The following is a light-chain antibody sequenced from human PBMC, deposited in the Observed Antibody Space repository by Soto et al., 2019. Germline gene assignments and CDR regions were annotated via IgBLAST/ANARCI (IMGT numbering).Light chain of an antibody. V-gene: IGKV3-11*01. CDR1: QSVSSY. Sequence: DIVLTQSPAPLSLSPGERATLSCRXSQSVSSYLAWYQQKPGQAPRLLIYGASTRATGIPARFSGSGSGTEFTRTISSLQSEEFAVYYCQQRSNWPPSITLGQGTRLVIK. CDR3: QQRSNWPPSIT. CDR2: GAS. J-gene: IGKJ5*01.